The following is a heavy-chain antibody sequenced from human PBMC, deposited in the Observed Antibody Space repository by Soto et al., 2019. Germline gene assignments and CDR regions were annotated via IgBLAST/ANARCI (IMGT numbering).Heavy chain of an antibody. Sequence: EVQLVESGGGLVQPGRSLRLSCAASGFTFEDYAIHWVRQAPGKGLEWVSGISWNSGTISYADSVKGRFTISRDNAKNSLYLKMNSLRLEDTALYYCAKADRCDFWSGVWFDRWGQGTLVTVSS. D-gene: IGHD3-3*01. CDR2: ISWNSGTI. V-gene: IGHV3-9*01. CDR3: AKADRCDFWSGVWFDR. CDR1: GFTFEDYA. J-gene: IGHJ5*02.